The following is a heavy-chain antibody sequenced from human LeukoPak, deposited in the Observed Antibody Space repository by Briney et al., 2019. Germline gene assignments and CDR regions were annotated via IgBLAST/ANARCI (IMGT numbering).Heavy chain of an antibody. D-gene: IGHD2-15*01. CDR2: ISSSSSYT. V-gene: IGHV3-11*06. J-gene: IGHJ4*02. CDR1: GFTFSDYY. CDR3: ARDPRYCSGGSCYYYLDY. Sequence: PGGSLRLSCAASGFTFSDYYMSWIRQAPGKGLWWLSYISSSSSYTNYADSVKGRFTISRDNDKNSLYLQMNSLRDEETAMYYCARDPRYCSGGSCYYYLDYWGQGTLVTVSS.